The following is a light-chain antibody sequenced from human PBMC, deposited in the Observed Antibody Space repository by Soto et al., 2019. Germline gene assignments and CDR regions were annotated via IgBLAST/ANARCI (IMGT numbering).Light chain of an antibody. CDR3: QQGNNWPLFT. V-gene: IGKV3-11*01. Sequence: EIVLTQSPATLSLSPGERATLSCGASQSVSKSLAWYQQKPGQAPRLLIYTTSNRATGIPARFSGSGSRTDFTLTTRCLQPDDFAVYYCQQGNNWPLFTFGPGTKVDIK. CDR1: QSVSKS. CDR2: TTS. J-gene: IGKJ3*01.